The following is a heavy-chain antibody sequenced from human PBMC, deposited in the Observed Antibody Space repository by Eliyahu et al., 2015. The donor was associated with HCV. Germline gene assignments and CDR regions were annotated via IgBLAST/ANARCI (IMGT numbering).Heavy chain of an antibody. D-gene: IGHD2-2*01. CDR2: IFKSGAV. CDR1: GGSISSGSYY. CDR3: TRGYDYGDS. Sequence: QVQLQESGPGLVKPSQTLSLTCTVSGGSISSGSYYWTWIRQPAGKGLEWVGRIFKSGAVNYSPSLESRLTISIDTSKNQFSLKLSSVTAADTAVYFCTRGYDYGDSWGQGALVTVSS. V-gene: IGHV4-61*02. J-gene: IGHJ4*02.